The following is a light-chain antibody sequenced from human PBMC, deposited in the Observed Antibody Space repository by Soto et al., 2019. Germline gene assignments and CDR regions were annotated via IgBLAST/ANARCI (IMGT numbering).Light chain of an antibody. CDR1: QSISSW. J-gene: IGKJ1*01. V-gene: IGKV1-5*01. CDR2: DAS. Sequence: DIQMTQSPSTLSASVGDRVTITCRASQSISSWLAWYQQKPGKAPKLLIYDASSLESGVPSRFSGSGSGTEFTLTISSLQPDDFETYYCQQYNSYSPWTFGQGPKVDIK. CDR3: QQYNSYSPWT.